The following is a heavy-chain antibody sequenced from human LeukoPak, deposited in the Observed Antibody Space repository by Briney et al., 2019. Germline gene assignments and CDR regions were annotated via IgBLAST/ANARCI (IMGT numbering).Heavy chain of an antibody. CDR1: GYTFTSYD. CDR3: ANIPRTVAGRDT. J-gene: IGHJ4*02. Sequence: ASVKVSCKASGYTFTSYDIKWVRQPPAPGLEWMGWMNTNSDASGCAQKCQASVTLTRDTSMSTANMEVRSLRFENTAVYYWANIPRTVAGRDTWGQGTRVTVSS. CDR2: MNTNSDAS. D-gene: IGHD6-19*01. V-gene: IGHV1-8*01.